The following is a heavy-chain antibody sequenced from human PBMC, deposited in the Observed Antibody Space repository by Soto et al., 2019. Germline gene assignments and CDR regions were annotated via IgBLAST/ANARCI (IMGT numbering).Heavy chain of an antibody. CDR2: ISGSGGST. CDR1: GFTFSSYA. V-gene: IGHV3-23*01. D-gene: IGHD2-21*02. Sequence: PGGSLRLSCAASGFTFSSYAMSWVRQAPGKWLEWVSAISGSGGSTYYADSVKGRFTISRDNSKNTLYLQMNSLRAEDTAVYYCAKAGDSYYYYYYGMDVWGQGTTVTVSS. CDR3: AKAGDSYYYYYYGMDV. J-gene: IGHJ6*02.